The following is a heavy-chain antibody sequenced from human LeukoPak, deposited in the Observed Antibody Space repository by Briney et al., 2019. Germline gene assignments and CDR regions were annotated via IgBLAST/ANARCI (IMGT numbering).Heavy chain of an antibody. Sequence: GGSLRLSCAASGFTFSSSAMSWVRQAPGKGLEWVSSISGSGSGGSTYYADSVKGRFSISRDNSKNILYLEMSSLRAEDTAVYYCAKGSYGSGTYYAVNNWFDPWGQGTRVTVSS. V-gene: IGHV3-23*01. CDR1: GFTFSSSA. J-gene: IGHJ5*02. CDR3: AKGSYGSGTYYAVNNWFDP. CDR2: ISGSGSGGST. D-gene: IGHD3-10*01.